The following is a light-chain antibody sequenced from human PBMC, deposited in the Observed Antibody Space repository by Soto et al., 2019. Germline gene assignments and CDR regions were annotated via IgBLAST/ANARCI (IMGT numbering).Light chain of an antibody. J-gene: IGKJ4*01. CDR1: QSISGY. Sequence: DIQMTQSPSTLSASIGDRVTITCRASQSISGYLAWYQQKPGKVPNLLIYKSSRLASGAPSRFSGSGSGTEFTLTISSLQPDDFASYYCQQYDTYPLTFGGGTRVEI. V-gene: IGKV1-5*03. CDR2: KSS. CDR3: QQYDTYPLT.